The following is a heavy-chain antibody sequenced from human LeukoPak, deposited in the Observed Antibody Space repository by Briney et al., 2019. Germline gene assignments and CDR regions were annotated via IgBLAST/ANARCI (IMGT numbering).Heavy chain of an antibody. V-gene: IGHV4-39*01. Sequence: RTSETLSLTCSLSGGSISSSSYSWGWIRQPPGKGLEWIGSISYSGNTYYNPSLKSRLTISVDTSKNQFSLKLSSVTAADTTVYYCASIAVAGHRYLDSWGQGTLVTVSS. J-gene: IGHJ4*02. CDR2: ISYSGNT. CDR3: ASIAVAGHRYLDS. D-gene: IGHD6-19*01. CDR1: GGSISSSSYS.